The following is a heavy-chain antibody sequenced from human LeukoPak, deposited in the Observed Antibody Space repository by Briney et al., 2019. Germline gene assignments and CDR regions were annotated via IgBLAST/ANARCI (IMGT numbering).Heavy chain of an antibody. Sequence: SETLSLTCAVYGGSFSDYYWSWIRQPPGKGLEWIGEINHSGSTNYNPSLKSRVTISVDTSKNQFSLKLSSVTAADTAVYYCARAPRPSAAAGTYRLYNWFDPWGQGTLVTVSS. CDR1: GGSFSDYY. J-gene: IGHJ5*02. V-gene: IGHV4-34*01. CDR3: ARAPRPSAAAGTYRLYNWFDP. CDR2: INHSGST. D-gene: IGHD6-13*01.